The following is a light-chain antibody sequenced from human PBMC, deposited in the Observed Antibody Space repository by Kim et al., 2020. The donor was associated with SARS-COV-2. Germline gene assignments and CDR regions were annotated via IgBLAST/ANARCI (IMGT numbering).Light chain of an antibody. CDR2: GAS. CDR1: QIISNY. Sequence: AVVGDRITITCRASQIISNYLNWYQKKPGKPPKLLISGASNLEGGVPSRFSGSGSGTEFTLTITSLQHEDFATYYCQQSYYSVWTFGLGTKVDIK. J-gene: IGKJ1*01. CDR3: QQSYYSVWT. V-gene: IGKV1-39*01.